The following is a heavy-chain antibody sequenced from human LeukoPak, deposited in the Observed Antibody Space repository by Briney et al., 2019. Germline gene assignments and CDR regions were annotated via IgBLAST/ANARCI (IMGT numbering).Heavy chain of an antibody. CDR2: IRSKAYGAAP. V-gene: IGHV3-49*04. CDR1: GFIFDDYA. Sequence: GGSLRLSCSGSGFIFDDYAINWVRQAPGKGLEWVAFIRSKAYGAAPQYAASVKGRFTISRDDSKTIAYLQMHSLKTEDTAVYFCTRDPGSYLPQTYDYWGEGTLVTVSS. D-gene: IGHD1-26*01. J-gene: IGHJ4*02. CDR3: TRDPGSYLPQTYDY.